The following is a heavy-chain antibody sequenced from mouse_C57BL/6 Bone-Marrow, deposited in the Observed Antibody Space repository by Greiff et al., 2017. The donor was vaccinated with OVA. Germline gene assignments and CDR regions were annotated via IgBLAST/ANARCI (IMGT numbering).Heavy chain of an antibody. CDR3: AEGRRRAAMDY. CDR1: GYTFTSYW. Sequence: QVQLQQPGAELVKPGASVTMSCKASGYTFTSYWITWVKQRPGQGLEWIGDIYPGSGSTNYNEKFKRKATLTVDTSSSNSYMQRRSLTSEDSAVYYCAEGRRRAAMDYWGQGTSVTVSS. V-gene: IGHV1-55*01. J-gene: IGHJ4*01. CDR2: IYPGSGST. D-gene: IGHD3-1*01.